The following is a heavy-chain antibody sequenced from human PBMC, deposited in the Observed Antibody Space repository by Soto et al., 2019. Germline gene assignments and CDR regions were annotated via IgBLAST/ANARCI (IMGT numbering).Heavy chain of an antibody. CDR3: ERDPSSSQWGDNWFDP. Sequence: QVQLVQSGAEVKKPGASVKVSCKASGYTFTGYYMHWVRQAPGQGLEWMGWINPNSGGTNYAQKFQGWVTMTRDTSISTAYMELSRLRSDDTAVYYCERDPSSSQWGDNWFDPWGQGTLVTVSS. D-gene: IGHD6-6*01. J-gene: IGHJ5*02. CDR1: GYTFTGYY. CDR2: INPNSGGT. V-gene: IGHV1-2*04.